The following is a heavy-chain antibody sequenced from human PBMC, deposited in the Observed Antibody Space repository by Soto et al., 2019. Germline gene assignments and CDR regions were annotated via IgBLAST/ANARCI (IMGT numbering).Heavy chain of an antibody. D-gene: IGHD3-3*01. CDR3: ASDSRGDYYYYGMDV. CDR1: GFTFSSYA. Sequence: EVQLLESGGGLVQPGGSLRLSCAASGFTFSSYAMSWVRQAPGKGLEWVSAISGSGGSTYYADSVKDRFTISRDNSKNTLYLQMNSLRAEDTAVYYCASDSRGDYYYYGMDVWGQGTTVTVSS. V-gene: IGHV3-23*01. CDR2: ISGSGGST. J-gene: IGHJ6*02.